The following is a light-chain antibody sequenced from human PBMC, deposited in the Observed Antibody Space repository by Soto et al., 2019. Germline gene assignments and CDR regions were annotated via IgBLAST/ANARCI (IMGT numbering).Light chain of an antibody. V-gene: IGKV3-11*01. CDR2: DAS. J-gene: IGKJ5*01. CDR1: QSVSSY. CDR3: QQRSNWPGIT. Sequence: ELVLPQSPATLSLSPGARAPLSCRASQSVSSYLAWYQQQPCQAPRLLIYDASNRATGIPARFSGSGSGTDFTPTISSLEPEDFAVYYCQQRSNWPGITFGQGTRLEIK.